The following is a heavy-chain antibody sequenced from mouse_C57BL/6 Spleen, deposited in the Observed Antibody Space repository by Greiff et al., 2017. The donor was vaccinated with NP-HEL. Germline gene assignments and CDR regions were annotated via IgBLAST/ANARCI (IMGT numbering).Heavy chain of an antibody. CDR3: AREGELGRFAY. Sequence: DVQLQESGPGLVKPSQSLSLTCSVTGYSITSGYYWNWIRQFPGNKLEWMGYISYDGSNNYNPSLKNRISITRDTSKNQFFLKLNSVTTEDTATYYCAREGELGRFAYWGQGTLVTVSA. V-gene: IGHV3-6*01. CDR2: ISYDGSN. D-gene: IGHD4-1*01. CDR1: GYSITSGYY. J-gene: IGHJ3*01.